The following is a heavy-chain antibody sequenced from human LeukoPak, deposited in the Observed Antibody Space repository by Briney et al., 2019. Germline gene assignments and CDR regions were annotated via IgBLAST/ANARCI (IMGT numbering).Heavy chain of an antibody. CDR2: IKDGGGQT. CDR1: GFTFSTYA. J-gene: IGHJ5*01. D-gene: IGHD2-2*02. V-gene: IGHV3-23*01. Sequence: GGSLTLSCAASGFTFSTYAINWVRQAPGEGLEWVSSIKDGGGQTFYADSVKGRFTISRDNSKNTVYLQMSSLRAEDTAVYFCAIGLRSCSGATCYIDFHSWDQGTLVTVSS. CDR3: AIGLRSCSGATCYIDFHS.